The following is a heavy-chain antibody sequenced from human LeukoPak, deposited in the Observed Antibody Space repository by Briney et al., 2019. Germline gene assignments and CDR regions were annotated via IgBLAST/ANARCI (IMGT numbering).Heavy chain of an antibody. J-gene: IGHJ4*02. D-gene: IGHD5-18*01. CDR1: GFTFSTYG. CDR2: IRYGGSDK. CDR3: ASRGSSNGFDY. Sequence: PGGALRLSCAASGFTFSTYGMHWVRQAPGKGLEWVALIRYGGSDKYYADSVRGRFTISRDKSKNTLYLQMNSLRGEDTAVYYCASRGSSNGFDYWGQGTLVTVSS. V-gene: IGHV3-30*02.